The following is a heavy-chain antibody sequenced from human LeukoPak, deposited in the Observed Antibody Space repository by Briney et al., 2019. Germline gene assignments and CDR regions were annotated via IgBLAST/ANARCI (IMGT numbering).Heavy chain of an antibody. V-gene: IGHV3-23*01. Sequence: GGSLRLSCAASGFTFSTYAMSWVRQAPGKGLEWVSGINGSGGSTYYADSVKGRFTISRDNSKNTLYLQMNSLRAEDTALYYCAKLHHFDWLLVSNWFDPWGQGTLVTVSS. CDR1: GFTFSTYA. CDR3: AKLHHFDWLLVSNWFDP. CDR2: INGSGGST. J-gene: IGHJ5*02. D-gene: IGHD3-9*01.